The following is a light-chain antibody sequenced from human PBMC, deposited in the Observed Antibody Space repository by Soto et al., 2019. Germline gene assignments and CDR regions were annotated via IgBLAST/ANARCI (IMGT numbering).Light chain of an antibody. Sequence: QSASVSGSPGQSITISCTGSSSDVGAYHFVSWYQHHPGKAPKLILYEVTARPSGVSSRFSGSKSGNTASLTISGLQADDEANYYCSSYTSSNTPYVFGTGTKVTVL. V-gene: IGLV2-14*01. CDR3: SSYTSSNTPYV. CDR1: SSDVGAYHF. J-gene: IGLJ1*01. CDR2: EVT.